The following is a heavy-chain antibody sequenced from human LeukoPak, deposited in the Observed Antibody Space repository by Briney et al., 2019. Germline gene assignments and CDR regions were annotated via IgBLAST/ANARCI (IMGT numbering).Heavy chain of an antibody. CDR1: GFTFSGYE. D-gene: IGHD4-17*01. CDR2: INFDEFTT. CDR3: ARIRLGTFDI. J-gene: IGHJ3*02. Sequence: GGSLRLSCAASGFTFSGYEMNWVRQAPGKGLVWVSRINFDEFTTTYADSVKGRFTISRDNSKNTLYLQMNSLRAEDTAVYYCARIRLGTFDIWGQGTMVTVSS. V-gene: IGHV3-74*01.